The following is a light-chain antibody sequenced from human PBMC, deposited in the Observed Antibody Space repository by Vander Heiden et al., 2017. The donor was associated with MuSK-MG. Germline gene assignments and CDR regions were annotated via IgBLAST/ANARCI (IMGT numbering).Light chain of an antibody. CDR2: AAS. CDR1: QSVTSY. Sequence: DIQMTQSPSSLSASVGDRVTITCRASQSVTSYLNWYQQKPGKAPKLLIYAASSLHSGVPSRFNGSGSGTYFTLTISRLQPEDFATYFCQQTDSNFYTFGQGTQVDIK. CDR3: QQTDSNFYT. J-gene: IGKJ2*01. V-gene: IGKV1-39*01.